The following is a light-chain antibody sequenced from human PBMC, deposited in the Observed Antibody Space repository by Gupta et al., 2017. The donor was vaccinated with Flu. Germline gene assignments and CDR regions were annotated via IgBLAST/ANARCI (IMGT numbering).Light chain of an antibody. CDR1: DIESKS. Sequence: SYVLTQPPSVSVAPGKTARITCGGDDIESKSVHWCQQKPGQAPVLVVYDDSDRPSGIPERFSGSNSGNTATLTISRVEAGDEADYYCQVWDTSSDHVVFGGGNKLTVL. V-gene: IGLV3-21*03. J-gene: IGLJ2*01. CDR2: DDS. CDR3: QVWDTSSDHVV.